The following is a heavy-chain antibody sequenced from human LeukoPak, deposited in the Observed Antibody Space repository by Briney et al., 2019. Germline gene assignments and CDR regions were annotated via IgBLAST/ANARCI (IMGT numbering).Heavy chain of an antibody. Sequence: GGSLRLSCAASGFPFSSYWMSWVRQAPGKGLEWVANIKQDGGETFYVDSVKGRFTISRDNAKNSLYLQMNSLRAEDTAVYYCTREDHSNYNYWGQGTLVTVSS. CDR2: IKQDGGET. CDR1: GFPFSSYW. J-gene: IGHJ4*02. CDR3: TREDHSNYNY. D-gene: IGHD4-11*01. V-gene: IGHV3-7*01.